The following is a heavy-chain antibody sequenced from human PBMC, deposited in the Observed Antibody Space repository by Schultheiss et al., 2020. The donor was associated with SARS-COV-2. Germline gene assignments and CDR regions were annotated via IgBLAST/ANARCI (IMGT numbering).Heavy chain of an antibody. D-gene: IGHD3-10*01. Sequence: ASVKVSCKASGYTFTSYAMHWVRQAPGQRLEWMGWINAGNGNTKYLQKFQGRVTITADESTSTAYMELSSLRSEDTAVYYCARNLHGSGSYQHPHYYYYYGMDVWGQGTTVTVSS. CDR3: ARNLHGSGSYQHPHYYYYYGMDV. CDR2: INAGNGNT. V-gene: IGHV1-3*01. CDR1: GYTFTSYA. J-gene: IGHJ6*02.